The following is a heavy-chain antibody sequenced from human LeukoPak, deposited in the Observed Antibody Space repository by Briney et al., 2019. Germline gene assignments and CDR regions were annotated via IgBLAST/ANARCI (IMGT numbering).Heavy chain of an antibody. J-gene: IGHJ3*02. D-gene: IGHD6-13*01. CDR3: ALSGIAAAGDPGASDI. CDR1: GFTFSSYG. CDR2: IRYDGSNK. V-gene: IGHV3-30*02. Sequence: GGSLRLSCAASGFTFSSYGMHWVRQAPGKGLEWVAFIRYDGSNKYYADSVKGRFTISRDNSKNTLYLQMNSLRAEDTAVYYCALSGIAAAGDPGASDIWGQGTMVTVSS.